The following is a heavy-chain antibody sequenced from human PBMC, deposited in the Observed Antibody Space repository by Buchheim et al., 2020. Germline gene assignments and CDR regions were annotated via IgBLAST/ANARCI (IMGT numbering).Heavy chain of an antibody. J-gene: IGHJ6*02. CDR1: GFTFSGYA. Sequence: QGQLVESGGGVVQPGGSLRLSCEASGFTFSGYAMHWARQTPGKGLEWVAVIWFDGSRKEYADSVKGRFDISRDDSKNTLHLQMNNLRAEDTAVYYCARDLLVWLRDGGSMDVWGQGTT. CDR2: IWFDGSRK. V-gene: IGHV3-33*01. CDR3: ARDLLVWLRDGGSMDV. D-gene: IGHD2-8*02.